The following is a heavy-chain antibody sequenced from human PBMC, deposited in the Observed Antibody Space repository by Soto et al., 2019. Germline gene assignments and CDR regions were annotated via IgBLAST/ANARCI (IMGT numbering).Heavy chain of an antibody. Sequence: SETLSLTCSVSGSYITSGDYHWAWIRQAPGKGLEWIGYISHSETTYYSPALKNRIIISSDFSMNQFSLRLNSVTAADTAVYFCAGFGVGDRDDKWGQGTLVTVSS. CDR1: GSYITSGDYH. J-gene: IGHJ4*02. V-gene: IGHV4-30-4*01. D-gene: IGHD2-8*01. CDR3: AGFGVGDRDDK. CDR2: ISHSETT.